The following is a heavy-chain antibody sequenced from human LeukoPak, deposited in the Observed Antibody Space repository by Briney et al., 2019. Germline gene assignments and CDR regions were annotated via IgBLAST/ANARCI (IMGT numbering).Heavy chain of an antibody. V-gene: IGHV3-74*01. CDR2: ISGDGSSI. CDR3: GRHRSGSGTYFIDY. Sequence: GGSLRLSCAASGFTFSYYWLHWVRQAPGKGLVWVSRISGDGSSISYADSVKGRLTISRDNAKNTLYLQMDSLRAEDTAVYYCGRHRSGSGTYFIDYWGQGTLVSVSS. CDR1: GFTFSYYW. D-gene: IGHD3-10*01. J-gene: IGHJ4*02.